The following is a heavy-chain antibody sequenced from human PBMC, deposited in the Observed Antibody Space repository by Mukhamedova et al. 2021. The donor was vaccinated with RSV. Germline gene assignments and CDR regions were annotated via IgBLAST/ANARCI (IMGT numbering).Heavy chain of an antibody. V-gene: IGHV3-23*01. CDR3: AKYADLSGMDGFDS. Sequence: VRQAPGKGLEWVSTSSNSGGRTHYTDSVKGRFTVSRDNSNNTLFLQMNSPRVEDTAVYYCAKYADLSGMDGFDSWGQGTLVFVSS. D-gene: IGHD1-26*01. J-gene: IGHJ4*02. CDR2: SSNSGGRT.